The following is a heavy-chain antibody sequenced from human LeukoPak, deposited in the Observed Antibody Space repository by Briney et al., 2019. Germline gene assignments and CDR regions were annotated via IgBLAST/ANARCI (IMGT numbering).Heavy chain of an antibody. CDR1: GGTFSSYG. CDR3: AREYGDYVIGFDY. J-gene: IGHJ4*02. CDR2: IILNFGTG. Sequence: GPSVKLSCKATGGTFSSYGISWVRHAPGQGLEQMGSIILNFGTGNYAQKFQGRVTITTDESTSTAYMELSSLRSEDTAVYYCAREYGDYVIGFDYWGQGTLVTVSS. V-gene: IGHV1-69*05. D-gene: IGHD4-17*01.